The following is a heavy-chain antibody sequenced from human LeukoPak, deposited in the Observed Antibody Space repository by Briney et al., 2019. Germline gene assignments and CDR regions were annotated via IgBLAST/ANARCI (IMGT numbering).Heavy chain of an antibody. CDR2: IYYSGST. Sequence: SETLSLTCTASGGSISSYYWSWIRQPPGKGLEWMGYIYYSGSTNYNPSLKSRVTISIDTSKNQFSLKLRSVTAADTGVYYCARGDCSGGSCYSSYWGQGTLVTVSS. CDR1: GGSISSYY. V-gene: IGHV4-59*01. J-gene: IGHJ4*02. D-gene: IGHD2-15*01. CDR3: ARGDCSGGSCYSSY.